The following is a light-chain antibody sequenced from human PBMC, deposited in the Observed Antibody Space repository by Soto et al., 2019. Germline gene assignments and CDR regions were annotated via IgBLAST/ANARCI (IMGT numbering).Light chain of an antibody. Sequence: DIQMTQSPASVSASVGDRVTITCRASQDISGWLAWFQQKPGEAPKLLIYGAFSLQSGVPSRFSGSGSGTDFTLTISSLQPEDFAVYYCLQANRVPLSFGQGTRLEIK. CDR1: QDISGW. CDR3: LQANRVPLS. V-gene: IGKV1-12*01. CDR2: GAF. J-gene: IGKJ5*01.